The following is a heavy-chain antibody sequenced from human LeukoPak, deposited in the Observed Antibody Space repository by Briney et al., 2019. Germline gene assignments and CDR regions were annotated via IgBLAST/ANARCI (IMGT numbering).Heavy chain of an antibody. V-gene: IGHV1-2*02. CDR3: AKGSVKSANDGFDF. Sequence: ASVTVSCTASRHTLYHYILHSVRQAPGQGLEWMGWISPNSGGANYAQSFQGRVALTSDTSITTAYMEVSRRTSDDTAVYYCAKGSVKSANDGFDFWGQGTMVTVS. J-gene: IGHJ3*01. CDR2: ISPNSGGA. CDR1: RHTLYHYI. D-gene: IGHD3-10*01.